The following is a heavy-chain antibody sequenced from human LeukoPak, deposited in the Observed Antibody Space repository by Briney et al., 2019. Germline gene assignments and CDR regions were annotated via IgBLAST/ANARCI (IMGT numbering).Heavy chain of an antibody. J-gene: IGHJ4*02. CDR1: GGSISSGGYN. CDR2: IYYSVST. Sequence: SQTLSLTCTVSGGSISSGGYNWSWIRQHPGKGLEWSGYIYYSVSTYYNPSLKSRVTISVDTSKNQFSLKLTSVTAADTAVYYCARGRDSFNSWGQGTLVTVSS. V-gene: IGHV4-31*03. CDR3: ARGRDSFNS.